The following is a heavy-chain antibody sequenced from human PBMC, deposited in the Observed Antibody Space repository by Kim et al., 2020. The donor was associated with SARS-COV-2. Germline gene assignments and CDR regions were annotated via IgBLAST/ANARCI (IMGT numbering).Heavy chain of an antibody. V-gene: IGHV1-3*01. D-gene: IGHD2-15*01. CDR3: ARGKPYCSGGSCLFTQRTSTHFDY. CDR2: INAGNGNT. Sequence: ASVKVSCKASGYTFTSYAMHWVRQAPGQRLEWMGWINAGNGNTKYSQKFQGRVTITRDTSASTAYMELSSLRSEDTAVYYCARGKPYCSGGSCLFTQRTSTHFDYWGQGTLVTVSS. J-gene: IGHJ4*02. CDR1: GYTFTSYA.